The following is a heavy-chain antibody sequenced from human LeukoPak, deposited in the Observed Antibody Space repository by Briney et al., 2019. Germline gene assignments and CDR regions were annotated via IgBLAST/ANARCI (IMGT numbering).Heavy chain of an antibody. D-gene: IGHD4-17*01. J-gene: IGHJ4*02. CDR3: AREDYGDYPDY. V-gene: IGHV1-2*02. CDR2: INPNSGGT. Sequence: ASVKVSCKASGYTFTSYGISWVRQAPGQGLEWMGWINPNSGGTNYAQKFQGRVTMTRDTSISTAYMELSRLRSDDTAVYYCAREDYGDYPDYWGQGTLVTVSS. CDR1: GYTFTSYG.